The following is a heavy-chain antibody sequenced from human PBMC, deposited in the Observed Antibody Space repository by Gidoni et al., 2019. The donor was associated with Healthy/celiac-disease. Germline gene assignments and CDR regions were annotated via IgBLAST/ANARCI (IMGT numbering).Heavy chain of an antibody. J-gene: IGHJ5*02. CDR1: GGSLSRGGYY. D-gene: IGHD3-3*01. V-gene: IGHV4-31*03. Sequence: QVQLQESGPGLVKPSPTLSLTCTVSGGSLSRGGYYWSWIRQHPGTGLAWIGYIYYRGSTYYNPSLKSRVTISVDTSKNQFSLKLSSVTAADTAVYYCARVMGPDYDCWSGPRNWFDPWGQGTLVTVSS. CDR2: IYYRGST. CDR3: ARVMGPDYDCWSGPRNWFDP.